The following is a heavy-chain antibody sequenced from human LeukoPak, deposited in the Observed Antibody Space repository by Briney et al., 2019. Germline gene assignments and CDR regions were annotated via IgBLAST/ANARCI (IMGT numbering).Heavy chain of an antibody. CDR2: IKQDGSEK. J-gene: IGHJ4*02. CDR1: GFTFSSYW. D-gene: IGHD6-6*01. Sequence: GGSLRLSCAASGFTFSSYWMSWVRQAPGKGLEWVANIKQDGSEKYYVDSVKGRFTISRDNAKNSLYLQINSLRAEDTAVYYCARAGPQLVPAGYFDYWGQGTLVTVSS. CDR3: ARAGPQLVPAGYFDY. V-gene: IGHV3-7*01.